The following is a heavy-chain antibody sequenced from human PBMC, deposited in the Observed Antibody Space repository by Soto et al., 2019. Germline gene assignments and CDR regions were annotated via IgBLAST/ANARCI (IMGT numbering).Heavy chain of an antibody. CDR2: IKQDQSEK. CDR3: ARGRRLPDY. V-gene: IGHV3-7*03. CDR1: GFNFSSYW. J-gene: IGHJ4*02. Sequence: EVQLVVSGGGLVQPGESLRLSCAASGFNFSSYWMSWVHQAPGKGLEWVANIKQDQSEKYYVDSVKGRFTISRDNAKNSLYLQMNSLRAEDTAIYYCARGRRLPDYWGQGALVTVSS.